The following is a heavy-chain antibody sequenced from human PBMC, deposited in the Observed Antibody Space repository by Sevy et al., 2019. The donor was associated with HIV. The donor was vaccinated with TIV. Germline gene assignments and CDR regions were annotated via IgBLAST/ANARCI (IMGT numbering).Heavy chain of an antibody. CDR3: ARSRAHPRDSDDGFVT. D-gene: IGHD2-21*01. J-gene: IGHJ3*02. Sequence: SETLSLTCTVSGGSITSYYWNWIRQRPGKGLEWIGHVFHTGDSNYNPSLKSRITISLATSKNQFSLNLSSLTAADTATYYCARSRAHPRDSDDGFVTWGRGTMVTVSS. CDR1: GGSITSYY. CDR2: VFHTGDS. V-gene: IGHV4-59*01.